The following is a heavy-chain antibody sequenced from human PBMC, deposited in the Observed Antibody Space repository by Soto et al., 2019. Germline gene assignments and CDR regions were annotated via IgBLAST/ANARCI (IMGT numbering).Heavy chain of an antibody. CDR1: GGSFSGYY. Sequence: KTSETLSLTCAVYGGSFSGYYWSWIRQPPGKRLEWIGEINHSGSTNYNPSLKSRVTISVDTSKNQFSLKLSSVTAADTAVYYCASVRRRRITILTNWFDPWGQGTLVTVSS. CDR2: INHSGST. D-gene: IGHD3-3*01. CDR3: ASVRRRRITILTNWFDP. V-gene: IGHV4-34*01. J-gene: IGHJ5*02.